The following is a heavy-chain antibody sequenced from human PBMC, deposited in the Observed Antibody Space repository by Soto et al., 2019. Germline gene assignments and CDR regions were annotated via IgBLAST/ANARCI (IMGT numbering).Heavy chain of an antibody. Sequence: ASVKVSCKASGYTFTSYGISWVRQAPGQGLEWMGWISAYNGNTNYAQKLQGRVTMTTDTSTNTAYMELRSLRSDDTAVYYCASFGVGRRNYYGMDVWGQGTTVTVSS. J-gene: IGHJ6*02. V-gene: IGHV1-18*01. CDR2: ISAYNGNT. CDR3: ASFGVGRRNYYGMDV. D-gene: IGHD3-3*01. CDR1: GYTFTSYG.